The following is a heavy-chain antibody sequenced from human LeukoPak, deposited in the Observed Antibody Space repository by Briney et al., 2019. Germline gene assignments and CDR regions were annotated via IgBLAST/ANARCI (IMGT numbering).Heavy chain of an antibody. CDR3: ARVAGIAAAYRFDP. CDR1: GYTFTSSG. V-gene: IGHV1-18*01. J-gene: IGHJ5*02. D-gene: IGHD6-13*01. Sequence: ASVKVSCKASGYTFTSSGISWVRQAPGQGLEWMGWVSAYNGNTNYAQKLQGRVTMTTDTSTSTAYMELRSLRSDDTAVYYCARVAGIAAAYRFDPWGQGTLVTVSS. CDR2: VSAYNGNT.